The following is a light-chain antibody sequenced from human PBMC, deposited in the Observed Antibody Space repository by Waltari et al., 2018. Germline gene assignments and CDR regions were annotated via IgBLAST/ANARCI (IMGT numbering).Light chain of an antibody. CDR1: QSVSSN. CDR2: GAS. CDR3: QQYNNWLYT. Sequence: EIVMTQSPATLSVSPGERATLSCRASQSVSSNLAWYQQKPGQAPRPLIYGASTRATGNPARFSGRGSWTEFTLTINSLQSEDFAVYYCQQYNNWLYTFGQGTKLEIK. V-gene: IGKV3-15*01. J-gene: IGKJ2*01.